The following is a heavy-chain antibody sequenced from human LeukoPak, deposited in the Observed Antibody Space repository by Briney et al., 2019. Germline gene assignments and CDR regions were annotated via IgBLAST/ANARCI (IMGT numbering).Heavy chain of an antibody. Sequence: PGGSLRLSCAASGFTFSSYAMNWARQAPGKGLEWVSGLIRGGGTTHYADSVKGRFTISSDYSSNTLYLQMNSLRPEDTALYYCAKDHCSRTNCYAGPDYWGQGTLVTVSS. CDR3: AKDHCSRTNCYAGPDY. V-gene: IGHV3-23*01. CDR1: GFTFSSYA. J-gene: IGHJ4*02. CDR2: LIRGGGTT. D-gene: IGHD2-2*01.